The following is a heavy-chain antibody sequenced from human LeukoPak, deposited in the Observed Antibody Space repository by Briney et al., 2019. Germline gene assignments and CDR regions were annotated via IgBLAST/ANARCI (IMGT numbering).Heavy chain of an antibody. J-gene: IGHJ4*02. D-gene: IGHD3-22*01. CDR1: GFTFTTYW. CDR3: AKPYYYDTSGLRTLDN. CDR2: INQDGSEK. V-gene: IGHV3-7*03. Sequence: GGSLRLSCAASGFTFTTYWMSWVRQAPGQGLEWVANINQDGSEKYYVDSVKGRFTMSRDNAKNSLYLQMNSLRADDTAVYYCAKPYYYDTSGLRTLDNWGQGTLVTVSS.